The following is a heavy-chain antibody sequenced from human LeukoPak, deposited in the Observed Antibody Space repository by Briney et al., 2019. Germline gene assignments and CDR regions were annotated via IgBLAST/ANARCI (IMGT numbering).Heavy chain of an antibody. V-gene: IGHV1-2*02. CDR3: ARTFYDTLDSDAFDF. CDR2: INPDSGGT. CDR1: GYTFTGYY. Sequence: ASVKVSCKASGYTFTGYYMHWVRQAPGQGLEWMGWINPDSGGTNNAQKFQGRVTITRDTSISTAYMELSRLRSDDTAVYYCARTFYDTLDSDAFDFWGQGTMVIVSS. D-gene: IGHD2/OR15-2a*01. J-gene: IGHJ3*01.